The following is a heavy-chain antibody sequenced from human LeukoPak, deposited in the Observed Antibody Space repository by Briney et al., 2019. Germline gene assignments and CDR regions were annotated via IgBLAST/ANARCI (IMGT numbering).Heavy chain of an antibody. CDR2: IYTSGST. Sequence: SETLSLTCTVSGGSISSYYWGWIRQPAGKGLEWIGRIYTSGSTNYNPSLKSRVTMSVDTPKNQFSLKLSSVTAADTAVYYCARDFPFTIFGVVAADYYYYYMDVWGKGTTVTVSS. V-gene: IGHV4-4*07. J-gene: IGHJ6*03. CDR1: GGSISSYY. D-gene: IGHD3-3*01. CDR3: ARDFPFTIFGVVAADYYYYYMDV.